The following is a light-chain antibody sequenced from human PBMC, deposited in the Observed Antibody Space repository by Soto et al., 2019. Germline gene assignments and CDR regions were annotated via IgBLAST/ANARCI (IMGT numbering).Light chain of an antibody. V-gene: IGKV3D-20*02. CDR3: QQRNIWPPVT. CDR2: DAS. CDR1: QSVTSSY. J-gene: IGKJ5*01. Sequence: ILMTQSPATLSLSPGEIATLSCRASQSVTSSYLAWYQQKPGQAPRPLIYDASSRATDIPPRFSGSGSGTDFTLTISSLEPEDFAVYYCQQRNIWPPVTFGQGTRLETK.